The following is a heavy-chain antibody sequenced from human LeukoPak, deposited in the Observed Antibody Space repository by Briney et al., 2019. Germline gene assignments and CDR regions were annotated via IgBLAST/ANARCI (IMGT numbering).Heavy chain of an antibody. J-gene: IGHJ4*02. V-gene: IGHV4-4*07. D-gene: IGHD1-14*01. CDR3: ARASTSGSAFDY. CDR2: IQTSGSA. CDR1: GGSISGYY. Sequence: SETLSLTCTVSGGSISGYYWSWIRQPAGKGLEWIGRIQTSGSANYNPSLKSRLTMSVDTSKNQFSLNLNSVTAADTAVYYCARASTSGSAFDYWGQGTLVTVSS.